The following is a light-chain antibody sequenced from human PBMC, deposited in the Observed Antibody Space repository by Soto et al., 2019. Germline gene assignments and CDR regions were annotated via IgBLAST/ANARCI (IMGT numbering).Light chain of an antibody. CDR3: MQALQTPFT. CDR2: LGS. J-gene: IGKJ3*01. V-gene: IGKV2-28*01. CDR1: QSLLHSNGYNY. Sequence: DIVMTQSPLSLPFTPGEPPSISCRSSQSLLHSNGYNYLDWYLQKPGQSPQLLIYLGSNRSSGVPDRFSGSGSGTDFTLKISRVEAEDVGVYYCMQALQTPFTFGPGTKVDIK.